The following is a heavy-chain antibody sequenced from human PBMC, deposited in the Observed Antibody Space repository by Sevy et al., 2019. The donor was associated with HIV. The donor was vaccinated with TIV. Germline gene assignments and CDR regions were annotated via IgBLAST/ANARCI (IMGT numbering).Heavy chain of an antibody. CDR3: ARQVRFSGVIINHFDY. D-gene: IGHD3-3*01. Sequence: SETLSLTCTVSGDSIRSQSHYWAWIRQSPGKGLEWIASIYYTGSSCYNLSLRGRVTISVDTSTEQISLKLTSVTAAETAIYFCARQVRFSGVIINHFDYWGHGTLVTVSS. CDR1: GDSIRSQSHY. J-gene: IGHJ4*01. V-gene: IGHV4-39*01. CDR2: IYYTGSS.